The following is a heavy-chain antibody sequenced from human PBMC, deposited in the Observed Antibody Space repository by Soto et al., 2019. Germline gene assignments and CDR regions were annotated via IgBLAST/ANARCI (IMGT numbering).Heavy chain of an antibody. Sequence: ASVKVSCKVSGYTLTELSMHWVRQAPGKGLEWMGGFDPEDGETIYAQKFQGRVTMTEDTSTDTAYMELSSLRSEDTAVYYCATEYSSSSSYYYYYGMDVWGQGTTVTVS. J-gene: IGHJ6*02. CDR2: FDPEDGET. D-gene: IGHD6-6*01. V-gene: IGHV1-24*01. CDR3: ATEYSSSSSYYYYYGMDV. CDR1: GYTLTELS.